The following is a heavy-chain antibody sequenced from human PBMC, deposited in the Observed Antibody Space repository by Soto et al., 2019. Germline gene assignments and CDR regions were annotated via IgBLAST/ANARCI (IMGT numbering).Heavy chain of an antibody. Sequence: GASVKVSCKASGGTFSSYAISWVRQAPGQGLEWMGGIIPIFGTANYAQKFQGRVTITADESTSTACMELSSLRSEDTAVYYCARDCSSTSCSRKYYYYYGMDVWGQGTMVTVSS. CDR2: IIPIFGTA. V-gene: IGHV1-69*13. CDR3: ARDCSSTSCSRKYYYYYGMDV. J-gene: IGHJ6*02. CDR1: GGTFSSYA. D-gene: IGHD2-2*01.